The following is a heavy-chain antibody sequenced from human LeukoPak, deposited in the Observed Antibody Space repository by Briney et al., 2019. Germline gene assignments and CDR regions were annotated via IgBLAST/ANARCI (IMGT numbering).Heavy chain of an antibody. CDR1: GFTFSNYG. CDR3: AKSLHSSGYFYYFYGMDV. CDR2: ISYGGSNK. Sequence: GRSLRLSCAASGFTFSNYGMYWVRQAPGKGLEWVAVISYGGSNKYYADSVMGRFTISRDNSKNTLYLQMNSLRAEDTAVYYCAKSLHSSGYFYYFYGMDVWGRGTTVTVSS. D-gene: IGHD3-22*01. V-gene: IGHV3-30*18. J-gene: IGHJ6*04.